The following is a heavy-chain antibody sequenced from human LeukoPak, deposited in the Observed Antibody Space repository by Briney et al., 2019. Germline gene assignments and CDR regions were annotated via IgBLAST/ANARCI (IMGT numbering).Heavy chain of an antibody. CDR1: GFTFSSYW. CDR2: IKQDGSEK. J-gene: IGHJ6*03. CDR3: ARVFSIGADNYYYYYMDV. D-gene: IGHD2-21*01. Sequence: GGSLRLSCAPSGFTFSSYWMSWVRQAPGKGLEWVANIKQDGSEKYYLDSVKGRFTISRDHAQNPLYLQLHSLRAQDTPVYYCARVFSIGADNYYYYYMDVWRKGTTVTVSS. V-gene: IGHV3-7*01.